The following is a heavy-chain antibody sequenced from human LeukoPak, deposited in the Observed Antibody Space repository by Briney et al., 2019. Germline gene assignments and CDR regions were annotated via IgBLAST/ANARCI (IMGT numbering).Heavy chain of an antibody. CDR3: VKDSSSGSYFDY. V-gene: IGHV3-64D*06. D-gene: IGHD3-10*01. J-gene: IGHJ4*02. Sequence: GGSLRLSCSEAGFTFRRYDMHWVREAPGKGLEYVSAISSNGGSTYYADSVKGRFTISRDNSRNTLHLQMSSLRVEDTAVYYCVKDSSSGSYFDYWGQGTLVTVSS. CDR1: GFTFRRYD. CDR2: ISSNGGST.